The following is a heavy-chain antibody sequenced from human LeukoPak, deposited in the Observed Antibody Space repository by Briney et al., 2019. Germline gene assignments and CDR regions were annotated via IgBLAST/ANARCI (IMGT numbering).Heavy chain of an antibody. CDR2: INHSGST. CDR3: ARGLSSTRRESDY. CDR1: GGSFSGYY. Sequence: PSETLSLTCAVYGGSFSGYYWSWIRQPPGKGLEWIGEINHSGSTNYNPSLKSRVTISIDTSKNQFSLRLSSVAAADTAVYFCARGLSSTRRESDYWGQGTLVTVSS. V-gene: IGHV4-34*01. J-gene: IGHJ4*02. D-gene: IGHD2-2*01.